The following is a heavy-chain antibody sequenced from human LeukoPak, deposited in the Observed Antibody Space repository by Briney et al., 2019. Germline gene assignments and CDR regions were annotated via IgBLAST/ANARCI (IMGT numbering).Heavy chain of an antibody. D-gene: IGHD6-13*01. CDR1: GSSFTSYW. J-gene: IGHJ5*02. Sequence: GASLQISCKGSGSSFTSYWIGWVRPVPGKGLEWMGIIYPGDSDTRYSPSFQGQVTISADKSISTAYLQWSGLKASDTAMYYCARRKAAAGNFPWFDPWGQGTLVTVSS. CDR2: IYPGDSDT. V-gene: IGHV5-51*01. CDR3: ARRKAAAGNFPWFDP.